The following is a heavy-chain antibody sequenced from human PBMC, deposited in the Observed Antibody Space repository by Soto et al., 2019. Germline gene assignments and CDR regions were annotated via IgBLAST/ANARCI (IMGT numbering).Heavy chain of an antibody. D-gene: IGHD1-1*01. Sequence: VGSLRLSCAASGFTFSDHYMSWIRQAPGKGLEWIGYSSNSGSFTRYADSVKGRFSIFRDNAKNSLYLQINSLRGDDTAIYYCVRSGDNYNLLDYWGQGTPVTVSS. CDR1: GFTFSDHY. J-gene: IGHJ4*02. CDR2: SSNSGSFT. V-gene: IGHV3-11*06. CDR3: VRSGDNYNLLDY.